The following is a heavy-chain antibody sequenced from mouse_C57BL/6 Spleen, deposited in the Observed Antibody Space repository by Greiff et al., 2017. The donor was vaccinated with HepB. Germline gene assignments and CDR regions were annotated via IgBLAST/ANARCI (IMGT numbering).Heavy chain of an antibody. CDR3: ARQGYDGYFDY. V-gene: IGHV5-12*01. CDR1: GFTFSDYY. J-gene: IGHJ2*01. Sequence: EVQLVESGGGLVQPGGSLKLSCAASGFTFSDYYMYWVRQTPEKRLEWVAYISNGGGSTYYPDTVKGRFTISRDNAKKPLYLRMSRLKSEDTAMYYCARQGYDGYFDYWAKAPLSQSPQ. CDR2: ISNGGGST. D-gene: IGHD2-3*01.